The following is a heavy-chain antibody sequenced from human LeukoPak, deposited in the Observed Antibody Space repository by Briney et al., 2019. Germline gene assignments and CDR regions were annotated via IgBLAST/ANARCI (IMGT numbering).Heavy chain of an antibody. V-gene: IGHV1-24*01. CDR1: GYTLTELS. CDR2: FDPEDGET. J-gene: IGHJ6*04. D-gene: IGHD6-19*01. CDR3: ATDNYSSGWYDYYYYYGMDV. Sequence: ASVKVSCKVSGYTLTELSMHWVRQAPGKGLEWMGGFDPEDGETIYAQKFQGRVTMTADTSTDTAYMELRSLRSEDTAVYYCATDNYSSGWYDYYYYYGMDVWGKGTTVTVSS.